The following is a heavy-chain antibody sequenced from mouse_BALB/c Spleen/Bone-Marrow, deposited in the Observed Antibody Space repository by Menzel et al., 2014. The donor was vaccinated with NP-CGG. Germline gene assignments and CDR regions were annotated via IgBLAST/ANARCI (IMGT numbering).Heavy chain of an antibody. CDR3: TRGWDAMDY. Sequence: QVQLKQSGAELVRPGASVKLSCKALGYTFTDYEIHWVKQTPEHGLEWIGAIHPGSGGTAYNQKFKGKATLTVDKSSNTAHMELRSLTSEDSAVYYCTRGWDAMDYWSQGTSVTVSS. D-gene: IGHD3-3*01. CDR1: GYTFTDYE. V-gene: IGHV1-15*01. J-gene: IGHJ4*01. CDR2: IHPGSGGT.